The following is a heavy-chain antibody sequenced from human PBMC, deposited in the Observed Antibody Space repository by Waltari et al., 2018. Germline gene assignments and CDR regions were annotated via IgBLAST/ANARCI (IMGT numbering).Heavy chain of an antibody. V-gene: IGHV2-5*01. Sequence: QITLKESGPTLVKPTQTLTLTCTFSRFSLSNSGVSVGWIRQPPGKALEYLALIYWNNDKGYTPSLKSRLSITKDTSKNQVVLTMTNMDPVDTGTYYCAHRRYTPDAFDVWGQGTRVTVSS. J-gene: IGHJ3*01. CDR2: IYWNNDK. CDR1: RFSLSNSGVS. CDR3: AHRRYTPDAFDV. D-gene: IGHD5-18*01.